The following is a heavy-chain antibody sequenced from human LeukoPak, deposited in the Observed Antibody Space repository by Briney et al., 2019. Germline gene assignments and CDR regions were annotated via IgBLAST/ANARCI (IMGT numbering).Heavy chain of an antibody. CDR2: ISGSGGST. Sequence: PGGSLRLSCADSSFTFSSYAMSWVRQAPGKGLEWVSAISGSGGSTYYADSVKSRFTISRDNSKNTLYLQMNSLRAEDTAVYYCAKDPSSGWSDYWGQGTLVTVSS. J-gene: IGHJ4*02. CDR1: SFTFSSYA. D-gene: IGHD6-19*01. CDR3: AKDPSSGWSDY. V-gene: IGHV3-23*01.